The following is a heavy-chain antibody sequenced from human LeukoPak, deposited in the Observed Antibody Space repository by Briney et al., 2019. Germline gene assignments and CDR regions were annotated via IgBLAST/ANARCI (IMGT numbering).Heavy chain of an antibody. CDR3: ARADTDSGSLYYYYGMDV. Sequence: PGGSLRLSCAASGFTFSSYGMNWVRQAPGKGLEWVSYISSSSSTIYYADSVKGRFTTSRDSAKNSLYLQMNSLRAEDTAVYYCARADTDSGSLYYYYGMDVWGQGTTVTVSS. CDR2: ISSSSSTI. CDR1: GFTFSSYG. D-gene: IGHD1-26*01. V-gene: IGHV3-48*01. J-gene: IGHJ6*02.